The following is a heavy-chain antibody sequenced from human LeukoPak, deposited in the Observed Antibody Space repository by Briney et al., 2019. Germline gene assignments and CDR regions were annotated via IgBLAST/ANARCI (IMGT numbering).Heavy chain of an antibody. D-gene: IGHD3-22*01. CDR1: GYSFTDYW. CDR3: ARRYDNTGYYVY. J-gene: IGHJ4*02. V-gene: IGHV5-51*01. Sequence: GESLKISCKGSGYSFTDYWIAWVRQLPGKGVEWMGIIYPGDSDTRYSPSFQGQVTISADKSISTAYLQWSSLKASDTAMYYCARRYDNTGYYVYWGQGTPVTVSS. CDR2: IYPGDSDT.